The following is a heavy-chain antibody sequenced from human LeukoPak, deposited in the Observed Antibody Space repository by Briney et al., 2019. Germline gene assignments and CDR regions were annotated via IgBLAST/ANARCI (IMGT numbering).Heavy chain of an antibody. CDR1: GYTFTSYA. V-gene: IGHV1-3*01. D-gene: IGHD6-13*01. Sequence: GASAKVSCKASGYTFTSYAMHWVRQAPGQRLEWMGWINAGSGNTKYSQKFQGRVTITRDTSASTAYMELSSLRSEDTAVYYCASRAAARTVYYFDYWGQGTLVTVSS. CDR3: ASRAAARTVYYFDY. J-gene: IGHJ4*02. CDR2: INAGSGNT.